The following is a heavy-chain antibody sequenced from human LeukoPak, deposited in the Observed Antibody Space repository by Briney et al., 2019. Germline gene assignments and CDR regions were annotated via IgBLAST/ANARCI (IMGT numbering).Heavy chain of an antibody. CDR3: ASQGGTSPYYYYYMDV. CDR1: GGSTSSYY. J-gene: IGHJ6*03. D-gene: IGHD2-2*01. CDR2: INHSGST. V-gene: IGHV4-34*01. Sequence: SETLSLTCTVSGGSTSSYYWNWIRQPPGKGLEWIGEINHSGSTNYNPSLKSRVTISVDTSKNQFSLKLSSVTAADTAVYYCASQGGTSPYYYYYMDVWGKGTTVTVSS.